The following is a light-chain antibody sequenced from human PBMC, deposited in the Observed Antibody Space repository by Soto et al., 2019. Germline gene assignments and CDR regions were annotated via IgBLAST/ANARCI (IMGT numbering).Light chain of an antibody. CDR1: SNDVGGYNY. CDR2: EVN. V-gene: IGLV2-14*01. CDR3: SSYSSTNTLGV. Sequence: QSALTQPASVSGSPGQSITISCTGTSNDVGGYNYVSWYQQHPGKAPKLMIYEVNNRPSVISNRFSGSKSGNTASLTISGLQAEDEADYYCSSYSSTNTLGVFGTGTKLTVL. J-gene: IGLJ1*01.